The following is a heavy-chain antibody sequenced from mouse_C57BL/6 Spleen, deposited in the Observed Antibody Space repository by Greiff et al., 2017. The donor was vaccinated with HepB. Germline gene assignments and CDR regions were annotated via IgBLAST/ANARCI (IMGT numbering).Heavy chain of an antibody. J-gene: IGHJ1*03. CDR3: ARSEVRVWYFDV. D-gene: IGHD2-14*01. Sequence: QVQLKQSGAELVKPGASVKISCKASGYAFSSYWMNWVKQRPGKGLEWIGQIYPGDGDTNYNGKFKGKATLTADKSSSTAYMQLSSLTSEDSAVYFCARSEVRVWYFDVWGTGTTVTVSS. CDR1: GYAFSSYW. CDR2: IYPGDGDT. V-gene: IGHV1-80*01.